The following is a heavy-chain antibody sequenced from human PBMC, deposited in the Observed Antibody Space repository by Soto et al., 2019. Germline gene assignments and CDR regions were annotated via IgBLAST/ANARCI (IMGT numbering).Heavy chain of an antibody. CDR2: ISGSGGST. J-gene: IGHJ4*02. CDR3: AKDRAPDYDILTGYYRSYDY. V-gene: IGHV3-23*01. Sequence: GGSLRLSCAASGFTFSSYAMSWVRQAPGKGLEWVSAISGSGGSTYYADSVKGRFTISRDNSKNTLYLQMNSLRAEDTAVYYCAKDRAPDYDILTGYYRSYDYWGQGTLVTVSS. D-gene: IGHD3-9*01. CDR1: GFTFSSYA.